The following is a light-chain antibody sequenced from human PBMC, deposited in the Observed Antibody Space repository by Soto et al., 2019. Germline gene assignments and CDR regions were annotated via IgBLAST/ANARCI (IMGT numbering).Light chain of an antibody. Sequence: QSVLTQPPSVSGAPGQRVTISCTGTSSNIGAGYDVQWYQQYPDTAPKLLVYGTTRPSGVPDRFSASKSGTSGSLAITGLQAEDEADYYCQSYDTSLNVWVFGGGTQLTVL. V-gene: IGLV1-40*01. CDR1: SSNIGAGYD. J-gene: IGLJ3*02. CDR3: QSYDTSLNVWV. CDR2: GT.